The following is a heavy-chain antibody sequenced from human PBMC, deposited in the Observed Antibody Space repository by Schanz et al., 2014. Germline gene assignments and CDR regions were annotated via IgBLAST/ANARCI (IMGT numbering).Heavy chain of an antibody. V-gene: IGHV3-30*02. CDR3: AKDLPSDYYIAY. Sequence: VQLVESGGGVVQPGGSLRLSCAASGFTFSNYGLHWVRQAPGKGLEWVAFIRYNGINEYYADSVKGRFTISRDNSKNTLYLQMNSLRAEDTAVYYCAKDLPSDYYIAYWGQGTLVTVSS. D-gene: IGHD3-22*01. J-gene: IGHJ4*02. CDR2: IRYNGINE. CDR1: GFTFSNYG.